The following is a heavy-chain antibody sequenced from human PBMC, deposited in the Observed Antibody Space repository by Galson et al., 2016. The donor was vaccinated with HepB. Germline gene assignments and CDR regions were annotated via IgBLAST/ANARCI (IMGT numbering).Heavy chain of an antibody. CDR3: ARRTNWNSLTFDV. V-gene: IGHV4-4*02. D-gene: IGHD1-7*01. CDR2: IFHSQST. Sequence: SETLSLTCAVSGGSISNSDWWTWVRQPPGKGLEWLGEIFHSQSTKYNPSLEGRGTLSLDKSKNQFSLKLTSVTAADTAVYFCARRTNWNSLTFDVWGQGTLVIVSS. CDR1: GGSISNSDW. J-gene: IGHJ3*01.